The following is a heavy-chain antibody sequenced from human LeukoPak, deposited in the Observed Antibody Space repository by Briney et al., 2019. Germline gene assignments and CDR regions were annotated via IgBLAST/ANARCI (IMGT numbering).Heavy chain of an antibody. Sequence: SETLSLTCTVSGGSISSYYWSWIRQPPGKGLEWIGYIYYSGSTNYNPSLKSRVTISVDTSKNQFSLKLSSVTAADAAVYYCASAVVYSSSPHNDAFEIWRQGTMVTVSS. CDR3: ASAVVYSSSPHNDAFEI. CDR2: IYYSGST. CDR1: GGSISSYY. V-gene: IGHV4-59*01. D-gene: IGHD5-18*01. J-gene: IGHJ3*02.